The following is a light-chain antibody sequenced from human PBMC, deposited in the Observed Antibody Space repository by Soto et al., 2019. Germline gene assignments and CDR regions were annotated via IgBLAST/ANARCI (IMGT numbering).Light chain of an antibody. J-gene: IGKJ1*01. CDR3: QQYHDWPRT. CDR1: QSVSSN. V-gene: IGKV3-15*01. Sequence: EIVMTQSPATLSVSPGERATLSCRASQSVSSNLAWYQQKPGQAPGLLIYGASTRATGIPARFSGSGSGTEFTLTIGSLQSEDFAVYYCQQYHDWPRTFGQGTKVEIK. CDR2: GAS.